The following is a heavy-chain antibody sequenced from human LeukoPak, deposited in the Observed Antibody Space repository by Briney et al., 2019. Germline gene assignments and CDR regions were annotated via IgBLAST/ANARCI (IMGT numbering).Heavy chain of an antibody. Sequence: SETLSLTCTVSGGSISSSSYYWGWIRQPPGKGLEWIGSIYYSGSTYYNPSLKSRVTISVDTSKNQFSLKLSSVTAADTAVYYCARAELTTVGTDGYISFDYWGQGTLVTVSS. CDR2: IYYSGST. J-gene: IGHJ4*02. CDR1: GGSISSSSYY. CDR3: ARAELTTVGTDGYISFDY. V-gene: IGHV4-39*07. D-gene: IGHD4-17*01.